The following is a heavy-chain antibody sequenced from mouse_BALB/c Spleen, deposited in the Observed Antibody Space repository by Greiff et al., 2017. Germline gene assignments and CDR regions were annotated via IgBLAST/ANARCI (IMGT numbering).Heavy chain of an antibody. CDR1: GFTFSSYT. Sequence: EVKLMESGGGLVKPGGSLKLSCAASGFTFSSYTMSWVRQTPEKRLEWVATISSGGSYTYYPDSVKGRFTISRDNAKNTLYLQMSSLKSEDTAMYYCTRDRDGYYDYWGQGTTLTVSS. J-gene: IGHJ2*01. CDR2: ISSGGSYT. D-gene: IGHD2-3*01. CDR3: TRDRDGYYDY. V-gene: IGHV5-6-4*01.